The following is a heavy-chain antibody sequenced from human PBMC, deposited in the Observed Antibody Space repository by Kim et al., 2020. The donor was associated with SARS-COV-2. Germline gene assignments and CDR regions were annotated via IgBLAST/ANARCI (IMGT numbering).Heavy chain of an antibody. J-gene: IGHJ4*02. CDR2: T. Sequence: TNNSPSLECRVTTSVDTSKNQFCLKLSAVTAADTAVYYCARDRGSGGIDYWGQGTLVTVSS. CDR3: ARDRGSGGIDY. V-gene: IGHV4-59*01. D-gene: IGHD2-15*01.